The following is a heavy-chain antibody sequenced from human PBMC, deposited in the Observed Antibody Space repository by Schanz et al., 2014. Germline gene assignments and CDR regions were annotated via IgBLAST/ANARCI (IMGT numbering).Heavy chain of an antibody. CDR2: ISYDGSNK. D-gene: IGHD2-15*01. J-gene: IGHJ4*02. CDR1: GFAFSVYG. V-gene: IGHV3-30*19. Sequence: VRLVESGGGLVQPGGSLRLSCAASGFAFSVYGMHWVRQAPGKGPEWVAVISYDGSNKYYADSVKGRFTISRDNSKNTLYLQMNTLRAEDTAVYYCARDRGYCSGGSCLTFDYWGQGTLVTVSS. CDR3: ARDRGYCSGGSCLTFDY.